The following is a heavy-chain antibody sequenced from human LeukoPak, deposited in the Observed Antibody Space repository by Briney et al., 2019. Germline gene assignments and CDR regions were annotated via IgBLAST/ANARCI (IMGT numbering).Heavy chain of an antibody. CDR3: ARPSGDRHYYGMDV. Sequence: PGASLQISCQGSGYRFTSYWIGWVRQLPGKGLEWMGIIYPGDSDTRYSPSFQGQVTISADKSISTAYLQWSSLKASDTAMYYCARPSGDRHYYGMDVWGKGTTVTVSS. CDR2: IYPGDSDT. J-gene: IGHJ6*04. D-gene: IGHD7-27*01. V-gene: IGHV5-51*01. CDR1: GYRFTSYW.